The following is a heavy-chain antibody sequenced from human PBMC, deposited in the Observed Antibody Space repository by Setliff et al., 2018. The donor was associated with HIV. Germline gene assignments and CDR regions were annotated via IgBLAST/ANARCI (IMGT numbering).Heavy chain of an antibody. Sequence: ASVKVSCKASGYTFTSYYIHWLRQAPGQGLEWIGRISPQNGVAEYAPKFLGRVTMTLDTSISTAFLEIPRVTSDDAAVYYCARPRMFDSFDIWGQGTTVTVSS. CDR1: GYTFTSYY. CDR3: ARPRMFDSFDI. CDR2: ISPQNGVA. D-gene: IGHD2-21*01. V-gene: IGHV1-2*06. J-gene: IGHJ6*02.